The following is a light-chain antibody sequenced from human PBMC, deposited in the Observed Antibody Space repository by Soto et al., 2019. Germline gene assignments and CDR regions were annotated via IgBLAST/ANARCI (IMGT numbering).Light chain of an antibody. CDR2: DAS. V-gene: IGKV3-11*01. CDR1: QSVSSY. Sequence: EIVLTQSPATLSLSPGERATLSCRASQSVSSYLAWYQQKPGQAPRLLIYDASNRATGIPARFSSSGSGTDFTLTSSSLEPEDLAVYYCQQRSNWPPLPFGGGTKVEIK. J-gene: IGKJ4*01. CDR3: QQRSNWPPLP.